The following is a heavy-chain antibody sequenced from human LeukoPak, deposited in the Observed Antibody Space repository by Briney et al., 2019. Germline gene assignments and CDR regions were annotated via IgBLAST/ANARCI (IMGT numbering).Heavy chain of an antibody. V-gene: IGHV3-48*01. D-gene: IGHD2-15*01. J-gene: IGHJ4*02. CDR2: ISSSGSAI. Sequence: GGSLRLSCAASGFPLSSYSINWVRQAPGKGLEWVSCISSSGSAIYYVDSVKGRFTVSRDNAKNSLFLQMNSPRAEDTAVYYCVRVKGSYFDYWGQGALVTVSS. CDR1: GFPLSSYS. CDR3: VRVKGSYFDY.